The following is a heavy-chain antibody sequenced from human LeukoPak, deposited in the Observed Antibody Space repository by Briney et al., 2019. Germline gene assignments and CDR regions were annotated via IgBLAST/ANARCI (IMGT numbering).Heavy chain of an antibody. V-gene: IGHV3-48*02. CDR2: ISSRSDSI. CDR1: GFTFSSYG. J-gene: IGHJ4*02. CDR3: ARAMRSGYDY. D-gene: IGHD5-12*01. Sequence: GGSLRLSCAASGFTFSSYGMNWVRQAPGKRLEWVSYISSRSDSIYYADSVKGRFTISRDNAETSLYLQMNSLRNEDTAVYYCARAMRSGYDYWGQGTLVTVSS.